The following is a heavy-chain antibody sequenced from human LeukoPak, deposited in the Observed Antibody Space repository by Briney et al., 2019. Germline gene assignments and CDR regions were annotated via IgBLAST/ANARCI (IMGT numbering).Heavy chain of an antibody. CDR3: ARGDSSGYYYRPGGEYYFDY. V-gene: IGHV3-33*01. Sequence: GGSLRLSCAASGFTFSSYGMHWVRQAPGKGLEWVAVIWYDGSNKYYADSVKGRFTISRDNSKNTLYLQMNSLRAEDTAVYYCARGDSSGYYYRPGGEYYFDYWGQGTLVTVSS. CDR2: IWYDGSNK. CDR1: GFTFSSYG. J-gene: IGHJ4*02. D-gene: IGHD3-22*01.